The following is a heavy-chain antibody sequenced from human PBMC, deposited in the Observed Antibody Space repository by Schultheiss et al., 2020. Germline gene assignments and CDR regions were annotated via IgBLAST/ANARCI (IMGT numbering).Heavy chain of an antibody. CDR2: INHSGST. V-gene: IGHV4-34*01. D-gene: IGHD6-13*01. CDR3: SRDLQQLGFDY. CDR1: GGSFSGYY. Sequence: SQTLSLTCAVYGGSFSGYYWSWIRQPPGKGLEWIGEINHSGSTNYNPSLKSRVTISVDTSKNQFSLKLSSVTAADTAVYYFSRDLQQLGFDYWGQGTLVTVSS. J-gene: IGHJ4*02.